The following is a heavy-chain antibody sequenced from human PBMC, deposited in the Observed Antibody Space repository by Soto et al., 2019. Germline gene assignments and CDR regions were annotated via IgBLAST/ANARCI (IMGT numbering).Heavy chain of an antibody. Sequence: SGPTLVNPTQTLTLTCTFSGFSLSTTGMCVSWIRQPPGKALEWLARIDWDDDKYYSTSLKTRLTISKDTSKNQLVLTMTNMDPVDTATYYCARIASSSSPYYYYYGMDVWGQGTTVTVSS. D-gene: IGHD6-6*01. V-gene: IGHV2-70*11. CDR3: ARIASSSSPYYYYYGMDV. CDR2: IDWDDDK. J-gene: IGHJ6*02. CDR1: GFSLSTTGMC.